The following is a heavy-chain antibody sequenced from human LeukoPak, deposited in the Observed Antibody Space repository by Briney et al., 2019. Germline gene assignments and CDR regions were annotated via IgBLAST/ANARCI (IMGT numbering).Heavy chain of an antibody. CDR3: ARESMVSEGYFDY. CDR2: ISSSSSYI. V-gene: IGHV3-21*01. Sequence: GGSLRLSCAASGFTFSSYSMNWVRQAPGKGLEWVSSISSSSSYIYYADSVKGRFTISRDNAKNSLYLQMNSLRAEDTAVYYCARESMVSEGYFDYWGQGTLVTVSS. D-gene: IGHD3-10*01. CDR1: GFTFSSYS. J-gene: IGHJ4*02.